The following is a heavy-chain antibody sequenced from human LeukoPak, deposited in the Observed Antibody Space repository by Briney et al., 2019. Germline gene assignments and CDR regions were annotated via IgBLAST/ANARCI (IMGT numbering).Heavy chain of an antibody. J-gene: IGHJ3*02. Sequence: GGSLRLSCAPSGFTFSSYEMNWVRQAPGKGLEWVSYISSSGSTIYYADSVKGRFTISRDNAKNSLYLQMNSLRAEDTAVYYCARDLSSGSYSAFDIWGQGTMVTVSS. CDR2: ISSSGSTI. D-gene: IGHD1-26*01. V-gene: IGHV3-48*03. CDR3: ARDLSSGSYSAFDI. CDR1: GFTFSSYE.